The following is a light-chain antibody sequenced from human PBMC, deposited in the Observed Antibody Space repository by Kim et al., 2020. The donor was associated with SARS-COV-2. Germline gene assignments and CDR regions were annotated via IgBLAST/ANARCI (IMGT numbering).Light chain of an antibody. CDR3: QSYDSSLSGFVV. CDR1: SPKIGAGYD. CDR2: DNS. J-gene: IGLJ2*01. Sequence: TISCTGSSPKIGAGYDVHWYQQLPGTAPKLLIYDNSNRPSGVPDRFSGSKSGTSASLAITGLQAEDEADYYCQSYDSSLSGFVVFGGGTQLTVL. V-gene: IGLV1-40*01.